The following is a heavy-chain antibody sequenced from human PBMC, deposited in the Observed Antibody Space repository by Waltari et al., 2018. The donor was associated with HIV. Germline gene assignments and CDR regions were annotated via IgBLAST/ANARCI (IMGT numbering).Heavy chain of an antibody. D-gene: IGHD3-22*01. CDR3: TTDPYYYDSSGYGKIDY. CDR2: IKSKTDGGTT. Sequence: EVQLVESGGGLVKPGGSLRLSCAASGFTFSNAWMSWVRQAPGKGLEWVGRIKSKTDGGTTDYAAPVKGRFTISRDDSKNTLYLQMNSLKTEDTAVYYCTTDPYYYDSSGYGKIDYWGQGTLVTVSS. J-gene: IGHJ4*02. CDR1: GFTFSNAW. V-gene: IGHV3-15*01.